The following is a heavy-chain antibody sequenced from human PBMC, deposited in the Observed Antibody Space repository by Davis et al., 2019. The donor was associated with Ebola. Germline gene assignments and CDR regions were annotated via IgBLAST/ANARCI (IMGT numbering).Heavy chain of an antibody. V-gene: IGHV3-73*01. Sequence: GRFTISRDDSKNTAYLQMNSLKTEDTAGYYCTLGCSSTSCPEDYWGQGTLVTVSS. J-gene: IGHJ4*02. CDR3: TLGCSSTSCPEDY. D-gene: IGHD2-2*01.